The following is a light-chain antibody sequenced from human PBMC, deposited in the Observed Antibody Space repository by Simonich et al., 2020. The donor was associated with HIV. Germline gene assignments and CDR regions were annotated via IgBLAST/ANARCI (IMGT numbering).Light chain of an antibody. CDR2: RNN. CDR3: AAWDDSLNTWV. CDR1: SSNIGYNN. J-gene: IGLJ3*02. V-gene: IGLV1-44*01. Sequence: QSVLTQPPSASGTPGQRVTISCSGSSSNIGYNNVNWYQQLPGTAPKLLLYRNNQRPSGVPDRFSGSKSGTSASLAISGLQSEDEADYYCAAWDDSLNTWVFGGGTKLTVL.